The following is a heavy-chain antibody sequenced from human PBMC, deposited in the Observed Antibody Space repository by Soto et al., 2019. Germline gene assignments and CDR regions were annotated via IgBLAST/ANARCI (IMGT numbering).Heavy chain of an antibody. Sequence: XGCLRLSCVVSEFIFSSFTLSWVRLAPGKGLEWVAAVSRRGVNTYYADSVKGRFTISRENAKNTLYLQMNSLRAEDTAVYYCAKLSSPINDLAEPGPDDWGQGTLVTVSS. CDR2: VSRRGVNT. V-gene: IGHV3-23*01. CDR1: EFIFSSFT. D-gene: IGHD6-13*01. CDR3: AKLSSPINDLAEPGPDD. J-gene: IGHJ4*02.